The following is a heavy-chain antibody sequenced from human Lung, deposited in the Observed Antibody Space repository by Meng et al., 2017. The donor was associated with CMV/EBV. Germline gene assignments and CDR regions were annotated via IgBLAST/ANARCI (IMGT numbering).Heavy chain of an antibody. Sequence: SVXVSXXASGYTFTSYYMHWVRQAPGQGLEWMGIINPSGGSTSYAQKFQGRVTMTRDTSTSTVYMELSSLRSEDTAVYYCARVSRDDYIYYVDYWGQGTLVXVSS. CDR3: ARVSRDDYIYYVDY. J-gene: IGHJ4*02. V-gene: IGHV1-46*01. D-gene: IGHD5-24*01. CDR1: GYTFTSYY. CDR2: INPSGGST.